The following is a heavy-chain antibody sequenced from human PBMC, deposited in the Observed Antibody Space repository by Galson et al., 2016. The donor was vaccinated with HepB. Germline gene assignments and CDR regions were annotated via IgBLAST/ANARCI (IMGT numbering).Heavy chain of an antibody. D-gene: IGHD5-12*01. Sequence: SLRLSCAGSGFIFSTHSMAWVRQAPGKGLEWVSLISSGSTYIYYADSVRGRFTISRDNAGSSLYLQMNTLRADDTAVYYCARASGGGYDWDYYYGMDVWGKGTTVTVSS. V-gene: IGHV3-21*01. CDR3: ARASGGGYDWDYYYGMDV. CDR2: ISSGSTYI. CDR1: GFIFSTHS. J-gene: IGHJ6*04.